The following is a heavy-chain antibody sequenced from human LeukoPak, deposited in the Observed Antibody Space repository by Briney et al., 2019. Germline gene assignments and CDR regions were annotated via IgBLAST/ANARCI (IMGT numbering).Heavy chain of an antibody. D-gene: IGHD6-13*01. CDR2: ISYDGSNK. CDR1: GFTFSSYG. Sequence: SGGSLRLSCAASGFTFSSYGMHWVRQAPGKGLEWVAVISYDGSNKYYADSVKGRFTISRDNSKNTVYLQMNSLRAEDTAVYYCAKEIRIAAAGTYFDYWGQGTLVTVSS. CDR3: AKEIRIAAAGTYFDY. V-gene: IGHV3-30*18. J-gene: IGHJ4*02.